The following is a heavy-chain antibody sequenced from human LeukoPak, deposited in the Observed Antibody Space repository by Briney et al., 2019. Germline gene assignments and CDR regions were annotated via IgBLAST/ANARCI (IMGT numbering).Heavy chain of an antibody. CDR2: MNPNSGNT. D-gene: IGHD4-17*01. CDR1: GYAFTGYY. CDR3: ARDNRRTVSLFDY. V-gene: IGHV1-2*02. J-gene: IGHJ4*02. Sequence: ASVKVSCKASGYAFTGYYMHWVRQAPGQGLEWMGWMNPNSGNTGYAQKFQGRVTMTTDTSTSTAYMELRSLRSDDTAVYYCARDNRRTVSLFDYWGQGTLVTVSS.